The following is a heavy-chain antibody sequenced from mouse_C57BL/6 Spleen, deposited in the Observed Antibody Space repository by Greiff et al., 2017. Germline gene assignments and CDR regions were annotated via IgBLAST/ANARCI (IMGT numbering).Heavy chain of an antibody. CDR3: ARPLTGTYAMDY. Sequence: EVNVVESGGGLVKPGGSLKLSCAASGFTFSSYTMSWVRQTPEKRLEWVATISGGGGNTYYPDSVKGRFTISRDNAKNTLYLQMSSLRSEDTALYYCARPLTGTYAMDYWGQGTSVTVSS. J-gene: IGHJ4*01. D-gene: IGHD4-1*01. CDR2: ISGGGGNT. CDR1: GFTFSSYT. V-gene: IGHV5-9*01.